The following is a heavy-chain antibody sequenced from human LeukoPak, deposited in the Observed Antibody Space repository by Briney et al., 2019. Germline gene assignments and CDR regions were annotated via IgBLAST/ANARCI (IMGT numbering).Heavy chain of an antibody. V-gene: IGHV4-39*07. J-gene: IGHJ3*02. D-gene: IGHD3-9*01. Sequence: PSETLSLTCTLSGGSISSSSYYWGWIRQPPGKGLEWIVRIYTSGSTNYNPSLKSRVTMSVDTSKNQFSLKLSPVTAADTAVYCCARADYDILTGYGAFDIWGQGTMVTVSS. CDR3: ARADYDILTGYGAFDI. CDR2: IYTSGST. CDR1: GGSISSSSYY.